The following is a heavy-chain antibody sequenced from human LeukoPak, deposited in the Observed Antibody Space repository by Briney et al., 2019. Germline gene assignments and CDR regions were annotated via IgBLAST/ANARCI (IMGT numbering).Heavy chain of an antibody. CDR1: SGSISNYY. CDR2: IYQSGST. J-gene: IGHJ4*02. V-gene: IGHV4-59*01. CDR3: VRDGEGFLHLAL. Sequence: NPSETLSLTCTVSSGSISNYYWSWLRQPPGKGLEWIGYIYQSGSTDYNPSLKSRVTISVDTSRNQFSLKLYSVTAADTAVYYCVRDGEGFLHLALWGQGILVTVSS. D-gene: IGHD4-17*01.